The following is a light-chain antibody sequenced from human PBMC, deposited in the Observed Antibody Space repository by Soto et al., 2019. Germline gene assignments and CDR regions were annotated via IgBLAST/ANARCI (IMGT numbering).Light chain of an antibody. CDR3: SSYSISTAYL. CDR2: EVS. CDR1: SSDIGIHNY. J-gene: IGLJ1*01. V-gene: IGLV2-14*01. Sequence: QSVLTQPASVSGSSGQSITISCTGTSSDIGIHNYVSWYQQHPGKTPKLMVFEVSNRPSGVSYRFSGSKSGNTASLTISGLQAEDEADYFCSSYSISTAYLFGTGTKV.